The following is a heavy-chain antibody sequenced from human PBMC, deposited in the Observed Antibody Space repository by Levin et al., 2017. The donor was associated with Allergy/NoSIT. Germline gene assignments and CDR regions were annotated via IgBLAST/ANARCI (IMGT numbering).Heavy chain of an antibody. CDR2: ISSSSSYT. Sequence: SCAASGFTFSDYYMSWIRQAPGKGLEWVSYISSSSSYTNYADSVKGRFTISRDNAKNSLYLQMNSLRAEDTAVYYCARGKIAATRWGQGTMVTVSS. D-gene: IGHD6-13*01. V-gene: IGHV3-11*05. CDR1: GFTFSDYY. J-gene: IGHJ3*01. CDR3: ARGKIAATR.